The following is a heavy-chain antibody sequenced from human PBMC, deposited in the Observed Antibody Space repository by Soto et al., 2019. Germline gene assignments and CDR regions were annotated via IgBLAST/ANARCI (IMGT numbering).Heavy chain of an antibody. Sequence: LRLSCAASGFTFSNYAMTWVRQAPGKGLEWVSSISDSGSSTYYADSVKGRFTISRDNSKNTLYLQMNSLRAEDTAVYYCAQRGGSGYYGAFDYWGQGTLVTVSS. V-gene: IGHV3-23*01. CDR3: AQRGGSGYYGAFDY. D-gene: IGHD3-22*01. CDR1: GFTFSNYA. J-gene: IGHJ4*02. CDR2: ISDSGSST.